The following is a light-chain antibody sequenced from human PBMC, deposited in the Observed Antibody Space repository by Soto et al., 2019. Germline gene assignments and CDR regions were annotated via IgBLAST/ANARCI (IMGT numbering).Light chain of an antibody. CDR1: QDIKNY. CDR3: QQFDDLPRT. CDR2: LAS. V-gene: IGKV1-33*01. Sequence: DIQSTQSPSSLSASVGDRVTITCQASQDIKNYLNWYQQKPGKAPKLLMYLASTLETGVPSRFSGGGSGTHFTFTISNLQPEDIATYYCQQFDDLPRTFGGGTKVDIK. J-gene: IGKJ4*01.